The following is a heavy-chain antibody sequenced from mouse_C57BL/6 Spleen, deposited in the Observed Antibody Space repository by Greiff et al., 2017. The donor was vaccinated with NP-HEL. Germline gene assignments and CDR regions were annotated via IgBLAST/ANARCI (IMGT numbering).Heavy chain of an antibody. V-gene: IGHV5-17*01. D-gene: IGHD2-5*01. CDR3: ARAYSNYEEYFDV. Sequence: DVKLQESGGGLVKPGGSLKLSCAASGFTFSDYGMHWVRQAPEKGLEWVAYISSGSSTIYYADTVKGRFTISRDNAKNTLFLQMTSLRSEDTAMYYCARAYSNYEEYFDVWGTGTTVTVSS. CDR1: GFTFSDYG. J-gene: IGHJ1*03. CDR2: ISSGSSTI.